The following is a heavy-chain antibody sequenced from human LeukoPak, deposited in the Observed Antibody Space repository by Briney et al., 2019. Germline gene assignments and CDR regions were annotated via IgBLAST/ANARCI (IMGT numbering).Heavy chain of an antibody. J-gene: IGHJ4*02. CDR2: IKQDGSEK. CDR3: ARGPYSSSSTFDY. Sequence: GGSLRLSCAASGFTFSSYGMHWVRQAPGKGLEWVANIKQDGSEKYYVDSVKGRFTISRDNAKNSLYLQMNSLRAEDTAVYYCARGPYSSSSTFDYWGQGTLVTVSS. D-gene: IGHD6-6*01. CDR1: GFTFSSYG. V-gene: IGHV3-7*01.